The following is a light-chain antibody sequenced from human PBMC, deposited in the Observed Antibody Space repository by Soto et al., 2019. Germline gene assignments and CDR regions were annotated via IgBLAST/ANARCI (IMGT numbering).Light chain of an antibody. V-gene: IGLV2-14*01. Sequence: QSALTQPASVSGSPGQSITISCTGTSSDIGGHNCVSWYQQYPGKAPKLMIYEVSNRPSGISNRFSGSKSGSTASLTISGLQAEDEADYYCCSYTSTNARIFGGGTKVTV. CDR2: EVS. CDR1: SSDIGGHNC. J-gene: IGLJ2*01. CDR3: CSYTSTNARI.